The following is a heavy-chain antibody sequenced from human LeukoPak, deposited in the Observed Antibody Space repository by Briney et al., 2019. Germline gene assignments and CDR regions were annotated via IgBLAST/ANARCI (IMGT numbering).Heavy chain of an antibody. CDR3: AAAPYYYDNAFDI. Sequence: SAKVSCKASGFTFTSSAMQWVRQARGQRLEWIGWIVVGSGNTNYAQKFQERVTITRDMSTSTAYMELSSLRSEDTAVYYCAAAPYYYDNAFDIWGQGTMVTVSS. CDR1: GFTFTSSA. D-gene: IGHD3-22*01. CDR2: IVVGSGNT. J-gene: IGHJ3*02. V-gene: IGHV1-58*02.